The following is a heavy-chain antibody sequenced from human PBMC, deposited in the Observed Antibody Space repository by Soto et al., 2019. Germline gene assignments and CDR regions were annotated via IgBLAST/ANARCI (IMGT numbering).Heavy chain of an antibody. CDR3: ARDPGYSSSWDDP. J-gene: IGHJ5*02. CDR1: GFTSSDYY. D-gene: IGHD6-13*01. V-gene: IGHV3-11*01. CDR2: ISSSGSTI. Sequence: PVGSLRLSWAASGFTSSDYYMSWIRQAPGKGLEWVSYISSSGSTIYYADSVKGRFTISRDNAKNSLYLQMNSLRAEDTAVYYCARDPGYSSSWDDPWGQGTVVTVSS.